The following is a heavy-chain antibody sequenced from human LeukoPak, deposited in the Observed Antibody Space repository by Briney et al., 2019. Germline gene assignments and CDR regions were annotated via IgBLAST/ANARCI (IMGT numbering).Heavy chain of an antibody. CDR1: GFTFSSYS. V-gene: IGHV3-48*01. J-gene: IGHJ4*02. CDR3: AKDGGLWVSAHWGDS. Sequence: GGSLRLSCAASGFTFSSYSMNWVRQAPGKGLEWVSHITASGTAMFYADSVKGRFTISRDDSKNTLYLQMNSLRAEDTAVYYCAKDGGLWVSAHWGDSWGRGTLVTVSS. D-gene: IGHD7-27*01. CDR2: ITASGTAM.